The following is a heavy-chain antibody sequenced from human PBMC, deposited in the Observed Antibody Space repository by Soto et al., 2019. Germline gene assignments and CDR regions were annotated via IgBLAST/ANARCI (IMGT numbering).Heavy chain of an antibody. V-gene: IGHV1-69*02. CDR3: ARENCSGGSCYGGRWYYYYMDV. J-gene: IGHJ6*03. Sequence: QVQLVQSGAEVKKPGSSVKVSCKASGGTFSSYTISWVRQAPGQGLEWMGRIIPILGIANNAQKCQGRVTITADKSTSAAYMELISLRSEDTAVYYCARENCSGGSCYGGRWYYYYMDVWGKGTTVTVSS. CDR1: GGTFSSYT. D-gene: IGHD2-15*01. CDR2: IIPILGIA.